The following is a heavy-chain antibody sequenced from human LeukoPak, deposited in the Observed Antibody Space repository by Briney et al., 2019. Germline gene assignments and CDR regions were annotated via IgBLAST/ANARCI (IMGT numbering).Heavy chain of an antibody. CDR1: GFTFSSYS. D-gene: IGHD6-13*01. CDR3: ARRGYSTSWVIPDY. J-gene: IGHJ4*02. CDR2: INQDGSEK. Sequence: GGSLRLSCAASGFTFSSYSMSWVRQAPGRGLEWVANINQDGSEKYYVDSVKGRFIISRDNAKSSLHLEMNSLRAEDTAIYYCARRGYSTSWVIPDYWGQGNLVTVSS. V-gene: IGHV3-7*01.